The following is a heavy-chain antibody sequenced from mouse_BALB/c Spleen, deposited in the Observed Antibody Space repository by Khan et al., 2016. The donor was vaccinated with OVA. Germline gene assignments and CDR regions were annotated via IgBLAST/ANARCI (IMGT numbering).Heavy chain of an antibody. D-gene: IGHD1-1*01. CDR2: ISTGDTYT. CDR3: ARPPITTVVATSYWFFDV. CDR1: GFTFSTYA. Sequence: EVELVESGGGLVKSGGSLKLSCAASGFTFSTYAMSWVRQTPEKRLEWVATISTGDTYTYYPDSVKGRFTISRDNAKNTLYLQMSSLRSEDTAMYCCARPPITTVVATSYWFFDVGGAGTTVTVST. J-gene: IGHJ1*01. V-gene: IGHV5-9-3*01.